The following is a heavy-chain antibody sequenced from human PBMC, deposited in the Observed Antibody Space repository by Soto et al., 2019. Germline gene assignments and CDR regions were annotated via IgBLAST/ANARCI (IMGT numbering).Heavy chain of an antibody. V-gene: IGHV4-59*02. CDR2: IYDSGII. J-gene: IGHJ5*02. CDR3: ARDGHRRTEDGNWFDP. CDR1: GGSVSTYY. D-gene: IGHD1-1*01. Sequence: QVQLQESGPGLVKPSETLSLTCTVSGGSVSTYYWNWIRQPPGKGLEWIGHIYDSGIINYNPSLKSRVTISVDTSKKHFSLRLTSVTAADTAVYYCARDGHRRTEDGNWFDPWGQGTLVTVSS.